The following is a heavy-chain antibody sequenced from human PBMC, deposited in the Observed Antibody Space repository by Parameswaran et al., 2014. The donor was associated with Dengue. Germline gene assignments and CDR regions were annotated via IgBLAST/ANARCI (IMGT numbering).Heavy chain of an antibody. Sequence: ESLKISCKGLGYNFNMYWIGWVRQLPGKGLEYMGMIFPVDSDTRYSPSFQGQVTISVDKSIGTAYLQWSSLKASDTAMYYCARPRRDGYNLGFHQWGQGTRVTVSS. CDR2: IFPVDSDT. CDR1: GYNFNMYW. J-gene: IGHJ4*02. D-gene: IGHD5-24*01. CDR3: ARPRRDGYNLGFHQ. V-gene: IGHV5-51*01.